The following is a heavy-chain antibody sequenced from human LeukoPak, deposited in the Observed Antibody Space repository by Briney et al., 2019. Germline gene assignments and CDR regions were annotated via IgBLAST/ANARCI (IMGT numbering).Heavy chain of an antibody. CDR1: GFTFSSYG. Sequence: GGTLRLSCAASGFTFSSYGMSWDRQAPGKGLELVSSISGSGVSTYYADSVKGRFTISRDNSKNTLYLQMNSLRAEDTAVYYCANRGDYYDIDYWGQGTLVTVSS. J-gene: IGHJ4*02. D-gene: IGHD3-22*01. CDR3: ANRGDYYDIDY. CDR2: ISGSGVST. V-gene: IGHV3-23*01.